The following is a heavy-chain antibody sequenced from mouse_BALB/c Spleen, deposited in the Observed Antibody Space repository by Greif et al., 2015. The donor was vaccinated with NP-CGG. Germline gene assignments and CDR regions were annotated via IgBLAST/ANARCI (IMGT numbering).Heavy chain of an antibody. Sequence: VQLQQSGAELVKPGASVKLSCTASGFNIKDTYMHWVKQRPEQGLEWIGRIDPANGNTKYGPKFQGKATITADTSSNTAYLQPSSLTSEDTAVYYCARWDWYFDVWGAGTTVTVSS. CDR3: ARWDWYFDV. CDR2: IDPANGNT. CDR1: GFNIKDTY. J-gene: IGHJ1*01. V-gene: IGHV14-3*02.